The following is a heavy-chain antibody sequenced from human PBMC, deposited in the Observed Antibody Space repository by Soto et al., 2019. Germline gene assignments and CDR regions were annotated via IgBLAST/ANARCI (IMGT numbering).Heavy chain of an antibody. CDR3: ARETGWVGATYFDY. D-gene: IGHD1-26*01. CDR1: GFTFSSYG. V-gene: IGHV3-33*01. Sequence: QVQLVESGGGVVQPGRSLRLSCAASGFTFSSYGMHWVRQAPGKWLEWVAVIWYDGSNKYYADSVKGRFTISRDNSKNTLYLQMNSLRAEDTAVYYCARETGWVGATYFDYWGQGTLVTVSS. J-gene: IGHJ4*02. CDR2: IWYDGSNK.